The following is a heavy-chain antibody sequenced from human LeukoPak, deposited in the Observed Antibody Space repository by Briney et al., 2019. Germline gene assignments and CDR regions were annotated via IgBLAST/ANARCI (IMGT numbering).Heavy chain of an antibody. CDR2: ISWNSGSI. CDR3: AKDTSSSWSEWLVFQH. J-gene: IGHJ1*01. V-gene: IGHV3-9*01. CDR1: GSTFDDYA. D-gene: IGHD6-13*01. Sequence: HSGGSLRPSCAASGSTFDDYAMHWVRQAPGKGLEWVSDISWNSGSIGYADSVKGRFTISRDNAKNSLYLQMNSLRAEDTALYYCAKDTSSSWSEWLVFQHWGQGTLVTVSS.